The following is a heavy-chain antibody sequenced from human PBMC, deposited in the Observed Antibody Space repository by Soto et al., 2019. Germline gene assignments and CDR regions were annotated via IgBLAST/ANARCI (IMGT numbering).Heavy chain of an antibody. V-gene: IGHV3-21*01. CDR3: ARDRYDILTGYYGTDY. Sequence: GGSLRLSCAASGFTFSSYSMNWVRQAPGKGLEWVSSISSSSSYIYYADSVKGRFTISRDNAKNSLYLQMNSLRAEDTAVYYCARDRYDILTGYYGTDYWGQGTLVTVSS. CDR2: ISSSSSYI. J-gene: IGHJ4*02. D-gene: IGHD3-9*01. CDR1: GFTFSSYS.